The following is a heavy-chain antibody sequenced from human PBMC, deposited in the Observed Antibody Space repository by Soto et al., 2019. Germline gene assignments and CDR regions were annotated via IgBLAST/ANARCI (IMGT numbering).Heavy chain of an antibody. D-gene: IGHD6-13*01. Sequence: VQLLECGGGLVQPGGSLRHSCAASGFTFGTYAMNWVRQAPGMGLEWVLGISGSGGSTHYADAVKGRFTISRDNSKNTLYLQMDSLRAEDTAVYYCAKQSPYSNSWYDIDYWGQGTLVTVST. CDR2: ISGSGGST. V-gene: IGHV3-23*01. CDR3: AKQSPYSNSWYDIDY. CDR1: GFTFGTYA. J-gene: IGHJ4*02.